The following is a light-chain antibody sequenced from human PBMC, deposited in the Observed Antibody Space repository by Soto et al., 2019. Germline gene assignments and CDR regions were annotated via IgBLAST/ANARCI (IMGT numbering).Light chain of an antibody. CDR1: SSDVGGYNY. Sequence: QSALAQPRSVSGSPGQSVTISCTGTSSDVGGYNYVSWCQHHPGKAPKLMIYDVDKRPSGVPGRFSGSKSGNTASLTISGLQAEEEADYYCCSYAGSYPFVFGTGSKVTGL. J-gene: IGLJ1*01. CDR3: CSYAGSYPFV. V-gene: IGLV2-11*01. CDR2: DVD.